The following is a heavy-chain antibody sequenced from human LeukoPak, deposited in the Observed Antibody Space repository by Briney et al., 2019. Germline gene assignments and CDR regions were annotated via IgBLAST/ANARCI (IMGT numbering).Heavy chain of an antibody. Sequence: GGSLRLSCAASGFTFSSYWMSWVRQAPGKGLEWVANINQDGSERYQVDSVKGRFTISRDNAQNSLYLQMNGLRAEDTAVYYCARARPNVVVGPAAAHFDYWGQGTLVTVSS. CDR3: ARARPNVVVGPAAAHFDY. D-gene: IGHD2-2*01. V-gene: IGHV3-7*01. CDR1: GFTFSSYW. J-gene: IGHJ4*02. CDR2: INQDGSER.